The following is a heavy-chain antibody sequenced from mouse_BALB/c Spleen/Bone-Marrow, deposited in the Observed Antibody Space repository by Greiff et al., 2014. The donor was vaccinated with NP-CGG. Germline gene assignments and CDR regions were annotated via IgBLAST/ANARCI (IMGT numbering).Heavy chain of an antibody. J-gene: IGHJ2*01. CDR2: IYPGDGDT. D-gene: IGHD1-2*01. CDR3: ARSYGSFYFDY. CDR1: GYSFTSYW. Sequence: VQLQQSGAELARPGASVKLSCKASGYSFTSYWIQWVKQRPGQGLEWLGTIYPGDGDTRYTQKFKGKATLTADKSSSTAYVQVSSLASEDSAVYYCARSYGSFYFDYWGQGVTLTVSS. V-gene: IGHV1-87*01.